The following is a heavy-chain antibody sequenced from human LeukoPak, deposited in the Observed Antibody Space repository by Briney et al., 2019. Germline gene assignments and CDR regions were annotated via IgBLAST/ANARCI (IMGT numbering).Heavy chain of an antibody. CDR3: ARVIRQWLVRELWFDP. J-gene: IGHJ5*02. Sequence: KTSETLSLTCTVSGGSISSYYWSWIRQPPGKGLEWIGYIYYSGSTNYNPSLKSRVTISVDTSKNQFSLKLSSVTAADTAVYYCARVIRQWLVRELWFDPWGQGTLVTVSS. V-gene: IGHV4-59*01. D-gene: IGHD6-19*01. CDR2: IYYSGST. CDR1: GGSISSYY.